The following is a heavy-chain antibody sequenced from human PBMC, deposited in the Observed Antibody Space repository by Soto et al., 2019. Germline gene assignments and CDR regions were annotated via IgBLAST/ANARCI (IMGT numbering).Heavy chain of an antibody. Sequence: PSETLSLTCTVSGGSVSSGSYYWSWIRQPPGKGLEWIGYIYYSGSTNYNPSLKSRVTISVDTSKNQFSLKLSSVTAADTAVYYCASIPRGLVRHTIYGMDVWGQGTTVTVSS. V-gene: IGHV4-61*01. D-gene: IGHD3-9*01. CDR2: IYYSGST. J-gene: IGHJ6*02. CDR3: ASIPRGLVRHTIYGMDV. CDR1: GGSVSSGSYY.